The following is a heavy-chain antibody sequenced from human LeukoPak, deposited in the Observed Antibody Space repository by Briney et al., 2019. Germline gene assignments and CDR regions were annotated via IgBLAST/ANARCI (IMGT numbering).Heavy chain of an antibody. V-gene: IGHV4-30-2*01. CDR3: ARHGAAAGTGWFDP. J-gene: IGHJ5*02. D-gene: IGHD6-13*01. CDR1: GDYINNGGHY. CDR2: ISHRGST. Sequence: SQTLSLTCSVGGDYINNGGHYWSWIRQPPGKALEYIGYISHRGSTYYNPSLKSRLTISVDGSRNQFSLKLRSVTAADTAVYYCARHGAAAGTGWFDPWGQGTLVTVSS.